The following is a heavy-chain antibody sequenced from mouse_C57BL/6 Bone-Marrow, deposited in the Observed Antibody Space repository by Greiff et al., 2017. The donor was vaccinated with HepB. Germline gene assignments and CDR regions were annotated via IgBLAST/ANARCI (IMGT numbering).Heavy chain of an antibody. CDR1: GYTFTSYW. J-gene: IGHJ2*01. Sequence: VQLQQPGAELVKPGASVKLSCKASGYTFTSYWMQWVKQRPGQGLEWIGEIDPSDSYTNYNQKFKGKATLTVDTSSSTAYMQLSSLTSEDSAVYYCARFSSSYGDSWGQGTTLTVSS. D-gene: IGHD1-1*01. CDR2: IDPSDSYT. V-gene: IGHV1-50*01. CDR3: ARFSSSYGDS.